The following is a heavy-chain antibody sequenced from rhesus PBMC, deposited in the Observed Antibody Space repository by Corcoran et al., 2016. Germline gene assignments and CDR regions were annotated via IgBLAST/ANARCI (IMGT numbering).Heavy chain of an antibody. J-gene: IGHJ4*01. Sequence: QVQLQASGSGAVKPSATLSLTCAVSGGSISESYRWSRISPPRGKGLEWIGYLYGSGSSTNYNPSLKSQVTLSVDTANNQLSLKLSSVTTADTAVYYCARARVAAIDYWGQGVLVTVSS. CDR3: ARARVAAIDY. CDR2: LYGSGSST. D-gene: IGHD4-29*01. CDR1: GGSISESYR. V-gene: IGHV4S10*01.